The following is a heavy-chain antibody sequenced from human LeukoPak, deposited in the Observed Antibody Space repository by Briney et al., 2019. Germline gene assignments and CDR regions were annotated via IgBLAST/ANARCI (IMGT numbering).Heavy chain of an antibody. D-gene: IGHD3-9*01. Sequence: QTGGSLRLSCAASGCTFSNYAMHWVRQAPGKGLEWVAVISYDGSNKYYADSVKGRFTISRDNSKNTLYLQMNSLRAEDTAVYYCARSYYDVLTGYGEVDFWGQGTLVTVSS. CDR1: GCTFSNYA. CDR3: ARSYYDVLTGYGEVDF. J-gene: IGHJ4*02. V-gene: IGHV3-30*04. CDR2: ISYDGSNK.